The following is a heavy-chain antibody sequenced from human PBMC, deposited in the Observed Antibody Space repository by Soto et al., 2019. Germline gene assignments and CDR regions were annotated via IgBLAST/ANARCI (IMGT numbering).Heavy chain of an antibody. CDR3: VRGASSGYYRIDY. CDR1: GFTFSSYW. J-gene: IGHJ4*02. Sequence: DVHLVESGGDLVHPGGSLRLSCAASGFTFSSYWMHWVRQVPGKGLVWVSRISPDGKNTNYADSVKGRFTISRDNAKKTVFLQMNSLRVEDMAVYYCVRGASSGYYRIDYWGQGALVTVSS. D-gene: IGHD3-22*01. V-gene: IGHV3-74*01. CDR2: ISPDGKNT.